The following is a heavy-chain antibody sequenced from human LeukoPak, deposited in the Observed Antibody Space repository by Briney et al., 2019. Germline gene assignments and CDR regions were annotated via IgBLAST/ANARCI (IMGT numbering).Heavy chain of an antibody. CDR3: ARHRGDNSNPRYYFYYMDV. Sequence: SETLSLTCSMSGHSISSGYYWGWIRQPPGKGLEWIGTMYHRGSTYYNPSLKSRVTMSGDTSKNHFSLKLSSVIAADAAVYYCARHRGDNSNPRYYFYYMDVWGKGTTVTVSS. D-gene: IGHD4-11*01. CDR1: GHSISSGYY. CDR2: MYHRGST. V-gene: IGHV4-38-2*01. J-gene: IGHJ6*03.